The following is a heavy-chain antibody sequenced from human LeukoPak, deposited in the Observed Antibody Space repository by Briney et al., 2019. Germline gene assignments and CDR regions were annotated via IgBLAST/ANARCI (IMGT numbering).Heavy chain of an antibody. Sequence: ASVKVSCKASGYTFTSYGISWVRQAPGQRLEWMGWISAYNGNVNYAQKLQGRVTMTTDTSTSTAYMGLRSLRSDDTAVYYWARVCSIGRDCSVDYWGQGTLVPVSS. CDR2: ISAYNGNV. CDR3: ARVCSIGRDCSVDY. J-gene: IGHJ4*02. D-gene: IGHD2-21*02. CDR1: GYTFTSYG. V-gene: IGHV1-18*01.